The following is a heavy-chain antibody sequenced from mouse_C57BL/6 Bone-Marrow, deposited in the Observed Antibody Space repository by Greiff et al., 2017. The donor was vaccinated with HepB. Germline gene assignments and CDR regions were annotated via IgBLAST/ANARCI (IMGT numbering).Heavy chain of an antibody. CDR3: ARSGGTTAQAAYYFDY. V-gene: IGHV1-81*01. CDR2: IYPRSGNT. Sequence: QVQLQQSGAELARPGASVKLSCKASGYTFTSYGISWVKQRTGQGLEWIGEIYPRSGNTYYNEKFKGKATLTADKSSSTAYMELRSLTSEDSAVYFCARSGGTTAQAAYYFDYWGQGTTLTVSS. J-gene: IGHJ2*01. D-gene: IGHD3-2*02. CDR1: GYTFTSYG.